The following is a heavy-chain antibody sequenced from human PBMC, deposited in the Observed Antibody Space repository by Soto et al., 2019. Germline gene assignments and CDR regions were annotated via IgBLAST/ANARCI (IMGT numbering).Heavy chain of an antibody. CDR3: ARDSAVFDYSYGKVDV. CDR1: RGTLDSCA. D-gene: IGHD4-4*01. CDR2: ISAYNGNT. J-gene: IGHJ6*04. V-gene: IGHV1-18*01. Sequence: SAKVSCKASRGTLDSCASRWVRQAPGQGLEWMGGISAYNGNTNYAQKLQGRVTMTTDTSTSTAYMELRSLRSDDTAVYYCARDSAVFDYSYGKVDVWGKGTTVTVSS.